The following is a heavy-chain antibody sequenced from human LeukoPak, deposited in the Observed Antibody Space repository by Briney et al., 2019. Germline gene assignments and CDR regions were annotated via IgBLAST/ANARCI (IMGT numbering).Heavy chain of an antibody. J-gene: IGHJ4*02. Sequence: ASVKVSCKASGYTFTSYGISSVRQAPGQGLEWMGWISAYNGNTNYAQKLQGRVTMTTDTSTSTAYMELRSLRSDDTAVYYCATTRSNWNYLYWGQGTLVTVSS. CDR1: GYTFTSYG. CDR2: ISAYNGNT. V-gene: IGHV1-18*01. D-gene: IGHD1-7*01. CDR3: ATTRSNWNYLY.